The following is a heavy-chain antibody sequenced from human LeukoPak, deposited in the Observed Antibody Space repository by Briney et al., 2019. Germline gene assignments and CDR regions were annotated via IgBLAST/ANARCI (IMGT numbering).Heavy chain of an antibody. CDR3: ARGPYDSSGYYPDY. CDR2: IYYSGST. D-gene: IGHD3-22*01. CDR1: GGSISSYY. J-gene: IGHJ4*02. Sequence: SETLSLTCTVSGGSISSYYWSWIRQPPGKGLEWIGYIYYSGSTNYIPSLKSRVTISVDTSKNQFSLKLSSVTAADTAVYYCARGPYDSSGYYPDYWGQGTLVTVSS. V-gene: IGHV4-59*01.